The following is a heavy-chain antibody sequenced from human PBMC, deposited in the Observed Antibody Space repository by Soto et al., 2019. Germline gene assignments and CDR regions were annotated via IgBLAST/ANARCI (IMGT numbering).Heavy chain of an antibody. Sequence: PSETLSLTCTVSGGSIRSGGYYWSWVRQNPRRGLEWIGNIYYSGNTYYNPSLKSRLTISVDTSKNQFSLNLSSVTAADTAVYYCARDRLMATAGTARRYFGLDLWGQGTTVTVSS. CDR3: ARDRLMATAGTARRYFGLDL. D-gene: IGHD5-18*01. J-gene: IGHJ6*02. V-gene: IGHV4-31*03. CDR1: GGSIRSGGYY. CDR2: IYYSGNT.